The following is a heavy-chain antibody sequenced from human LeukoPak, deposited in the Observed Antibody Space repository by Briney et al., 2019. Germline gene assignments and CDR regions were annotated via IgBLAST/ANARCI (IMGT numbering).Heavy chain of an antibody. D-gene: IGHD1-26*01. Sequence: GGSLRLSCAASGFTFSSYSMNWVRQAPGKGLEWVSSISSSSSYIYYADSVKGRFTISRDNAKNSLYLQMNSLRAEDTAVYYCARAYSGTYGLGYYYMDVWGKGTTVTISS. CDR1: GFTFSSYS. V-gene: IGHV3-21*01. CDR2: ISSSSSYI. CDR3: ARAYSGTYGLGYYYMDV. J-gene: IGHJ6*03.